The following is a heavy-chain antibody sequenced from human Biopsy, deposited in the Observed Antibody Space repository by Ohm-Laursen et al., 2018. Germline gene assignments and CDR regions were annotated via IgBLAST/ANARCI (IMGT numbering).Heavy chain of an antibody. D-gene: IGHD4-17*01. J-gene: IGHJ4*02. Sequence: GSLRLSCTASGVTLSGYAMNWVRQAPGKGLEWVSSITGGGNYINYADSVWGRFTISRDNSKNSVYLVMSSLRAEDTAVYFCATAAYAPPYFDLWGRGTVVTVSS. CDR1: GVTLSGYA. CDR2: ITGGGNYI. V-gene: IGHV3-21*06. CDR3: ATAAYAPPYFDL.